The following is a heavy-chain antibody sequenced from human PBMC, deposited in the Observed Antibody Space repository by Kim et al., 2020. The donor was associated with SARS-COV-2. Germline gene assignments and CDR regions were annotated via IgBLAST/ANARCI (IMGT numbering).Heavy chain of an antibody. CDR2: ISGDGGST. V-gene: IGHV3-43*02. CDR3: AREGDSGYEYLPATRY. J-gene: IGHJ4*02. CDR1: GFTFDDYA. Sequence: GGSLRLSCAASGFTFDDYAMHWVRQAPGKGLEWVSTISGDGGSTYYADSVKGRFTITRDNSKNSLYLQMNSLRTEDTAVYYCAREGDSGYEYLPATRYWGQGTLVTVSP. D-gene: IGHD5-12*01.